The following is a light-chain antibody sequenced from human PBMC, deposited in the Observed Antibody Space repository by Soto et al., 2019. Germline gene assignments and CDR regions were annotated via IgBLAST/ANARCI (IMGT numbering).Light chain of an antibody. CDR1: SSDVGGYNY. CDR3: CSYAGSYTLV. J-gene: IGLJ3*02. Sequence: QSALTQPRSVSGSAGQSVTISCTGTSSDVGGYNYVSWYQQHPGKAPKLMIYDVSKRPSGVPDRFSGSKSGNTASLTISGLQAEDEADYYCCSYAGSYTLVFGGGTKVTVL. CDR2: DVS. V-gene: IGLV2-11*01.